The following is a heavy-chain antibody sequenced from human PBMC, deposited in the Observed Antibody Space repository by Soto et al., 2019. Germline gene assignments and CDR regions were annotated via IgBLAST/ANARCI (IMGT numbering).Heavy chain of an antibody. CDR1: GGSFSGYY. CDR2: INHSGST. Sequence: SETLSLTCAVYGGSFSGYYWSWIRQPPGKGLEWIGEINHSGSTNYNPSLKSRVTISVDTSKNQFSLKLSSVTAADTAVYYCARSALKLDYLRSVYFDYWGQGTLVTVSS. J-gene: IGHJ4*02. D-gene: IGHD2-21*01. V-gene: IGHV4-34*01. CDR3: ARSALKLDYLRSVYFDY.